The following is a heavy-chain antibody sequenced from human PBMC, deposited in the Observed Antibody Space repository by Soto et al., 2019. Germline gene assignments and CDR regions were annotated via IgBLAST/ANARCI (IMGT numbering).Heavy chain of an antibody. CDR2: SHQNGNP. V-gene: IGHV4-4*02. J-gene: IGHJ4*02. CDR3: ATRDDIKFY. CDR1: GVSLSSHDY. Sequence: QVQLQESGPGLVKPSETLSLTCAVSGVSLSSHDYWTWVRQPPGKGLEWIGESHQNGNPNYNSSLGSRVTVSVDKSKNQFSLKLSSVTVADTAVYYCATRDDIKFYWGQGTLVTVSS.